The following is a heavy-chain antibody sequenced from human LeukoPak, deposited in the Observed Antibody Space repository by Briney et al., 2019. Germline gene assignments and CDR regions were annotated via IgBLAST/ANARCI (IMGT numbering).Heavy chain of an antibody. J-gene: IGHJ4*02. CDR2: INPNSGGT. V-gene: IGHV1-2*06. CDR3: ARDRSGSYLGY. CDR1: GYTFTGYY. Sequence: ASVKVSCKASGYTFTGYYMHWVRQAPGQGLGWMGRINPNSGGTNYAQKFQGRVTMTRDTSISTAYMELSRLRSDDTAVYYCARDRSGSYLGYWGQGTLVTVSS. D-gene: IGHD3-10*01.